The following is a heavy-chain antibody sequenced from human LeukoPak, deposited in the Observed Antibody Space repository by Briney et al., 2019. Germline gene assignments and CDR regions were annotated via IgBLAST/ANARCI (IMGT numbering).Heavy chain of an antibody. Sequence: PSETLSLTCTVSGGSISSYYWNWIRQPPGKGLEWIGYIYYSGSTNYNPSLKSRVTISVDTSKNQFSLKLSSVTAADTAVYYCARDGRNYYDSSGYDYWGQGTLVTVSS. V-gene: IGHV4-59*01. J-gene: IGHJ4*02. CDR2: IYYSGST. CDR1: GGSISSYY. CDR3: ARDGRNYYDSSGYDY. D-gene: IGHD3-22*01.